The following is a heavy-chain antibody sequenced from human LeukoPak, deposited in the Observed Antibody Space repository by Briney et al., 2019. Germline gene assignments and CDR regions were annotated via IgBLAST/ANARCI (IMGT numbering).Heavy chain of an antibody. V-gene: IGHV4-59*12. CDR1: GGSITSYY. Sequence: SETLSLTCTVSGGSITSYYWSWIRQPPGKGLEWIGYIYYSGSTNYNPSLKSRVTISVDTSKNQFSLKLSSVTAADTAVYYCARAVAGLFDYWGQGTLVTVSS. J-gene: IGHJ4*02. CDR3: ARAVAGLFDY. CDR2: IYYSGST. D-gene: IGHD6-19*01.